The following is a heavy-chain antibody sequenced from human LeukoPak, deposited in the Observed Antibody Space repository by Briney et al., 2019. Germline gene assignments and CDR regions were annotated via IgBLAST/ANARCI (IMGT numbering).Heavy chain of an antibody. V-gene: IGHV4-39*07. CDR3: AREVGRPPYYYYMDV. CDR1: GGSISSGSYY. J-gene: IGHJ6*03. Sequence: PSETLSLTCTVSGGSISSGSYYWGWIRQPPGKGLEWIGSIYHSGSTNYNPSLKSRVTISVDTSKNQFSLKLSSVTAADTAVYYCAREVGRPPYYYYMDVWGKGTTVTVSS. CDR2: IYHSGST. D-gene: IGHD2-2*01.